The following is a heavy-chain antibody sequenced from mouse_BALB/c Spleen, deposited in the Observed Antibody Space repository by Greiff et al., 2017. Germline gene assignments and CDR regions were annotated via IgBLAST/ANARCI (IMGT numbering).Heavy chain of an antibody. Sequence: VQLQQSGPGLVQPSQSLSITCTVSGFSLTSYGVHWVRQSPGKGLEWLGVIWSGGSTDYNAAFISRLSISKDNSKSQVFFEMNSLQANDTAIYYCASLYYGSSFYYAMDYWGQGTSVTVSS. J-gene: IGHJ4*01. CDR2: IWSGGST. V-gene: IGHV2-2*02. CDR1: GFSLTSYG. D-gene: IGHD1-1*01. CDR3: ASLYYGSSFYYAMDY.